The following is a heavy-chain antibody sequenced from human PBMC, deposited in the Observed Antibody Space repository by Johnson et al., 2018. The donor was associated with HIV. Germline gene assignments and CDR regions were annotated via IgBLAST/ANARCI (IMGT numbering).Heavy chain of an antibody. D-gene: IGHD6-6*01. CDR3: ARERHLVRAFDI. J-gene: IGHJ3*02. CDR2: ISYDGSNK. Sequence: QMLLVESGGGVVQPGRSLRLSCAASGVTFSSHAMHWVRQAPGKGLDWVTVISYDGSNKYYAASVKGRFTISRDNSKNTLHLQMNSLRPEDTAVYYCARERHLVRAFDIWGQGTMVTVST. V-gene: IGHV3-30-3*01. CDR1: GVTFSSHA.